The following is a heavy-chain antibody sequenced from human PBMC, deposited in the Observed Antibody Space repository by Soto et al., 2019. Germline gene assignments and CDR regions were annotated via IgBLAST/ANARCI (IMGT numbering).Heavy chain of an antibody. D-gene: IGHD3-3*01. CDR2: IYYDGNT. CDR1: GGSISTGAYH. Sequence: QVRLQESGTGLVKPSQTLSLTCTVSGGSISTGAYHWNWIRQHPRKGLAWIGYIYYDGNTYYNSSHKSRLNLSLDTCKNHFSLRLTSLTAADTAVYYCARGSAGRFLGGYYGVDDWGHGTTVTVSS. CDR3: ARGSAGRFLGGYYGVDD. J-gene: IGHJ6*02. V-gene: IGHV4-31*03.